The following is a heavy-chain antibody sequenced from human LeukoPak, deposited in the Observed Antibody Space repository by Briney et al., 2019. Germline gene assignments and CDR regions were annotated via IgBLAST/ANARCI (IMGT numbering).Heavy chain of an antibody. CDR2: IYYSGST. D-gene: IGHD6-6*01. J-gene: IGHJ4*02. CDR1: GGSISSYY. V-gene: IGHV4-59*08. Sequence: SETLSLTCTVSGGSISSYYWSWIRQPPGKGLEWIGYIYYSGSTNYNPSLKSRVTISVDTSKNQFSLKLSSVTAADTAVYYCASISHSSSSWFDYWGQGTLVTVSS. CDR3: ASISHSSSSWFDY.